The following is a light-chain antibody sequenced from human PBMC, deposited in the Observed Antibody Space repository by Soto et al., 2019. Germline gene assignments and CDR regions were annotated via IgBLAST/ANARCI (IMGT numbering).Light chain of an antibody. CDR2: GAS. CDR1: QGVSRK. CDR3: QQYHTWPIT. J-gene: IGKJ4*01. V-gene: IGKV3-15*01. Sequence: DIVMTQSPATLSVAPGERVTFSCRASQGVSRKLAWYQHKPGQAPRLLISGASTAATGIPARFSGSGSGTEFTLTISSLHSEDCAIYYCQQYHTWPITFGGGTKVEIK.